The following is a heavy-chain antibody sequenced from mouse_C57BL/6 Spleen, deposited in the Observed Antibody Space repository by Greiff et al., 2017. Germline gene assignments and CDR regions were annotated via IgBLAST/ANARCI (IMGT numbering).Heavy chain of an antibody. CDR2: ISYDGSN. CDR1: GYSITSGYY. V-gene: IGHV3-6*01. J-gene: IGHJ4*01. CDR3: AREGDDYNY. Sequence: DVQLVESGPGLVKPSQSLSLTCSVTGYSITSGYYWNWIRQFPGNKLEWMGYISYDGSNNYNPSLKNRISITRDTSKNQFFLKLNSVTTEDTATYYCAREGDDYNYWGQGTSVTVSS. D-gene: IGHD2-4*01.